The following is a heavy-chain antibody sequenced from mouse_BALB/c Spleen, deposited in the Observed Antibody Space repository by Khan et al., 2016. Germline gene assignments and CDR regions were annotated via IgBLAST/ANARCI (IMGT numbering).Heavy chain of an antibody. CDR1: GFTFSSYG. V-gene: IGHV5-6-3*01. CDR2: INSNGGST. CDR3: ARDLDY. J-gene: IGHJ2*01. Sequence: VVLVESGGGLVQPGGSLKLSCAASGFTFSSYGMSWVRQTPDKRLELVATINSNGGSTYYPDSVKGRFTISRDNAKNTLYLQMSSLKSEDTAMYYCARDLDYWGQGTTLTVSS.